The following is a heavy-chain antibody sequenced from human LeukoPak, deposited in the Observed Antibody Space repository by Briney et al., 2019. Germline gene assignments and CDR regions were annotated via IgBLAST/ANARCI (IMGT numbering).Heavy chain of an antibody. CDR2: IIPIFVTP. CDR1: GGAFSSFA. CDR3: ARIRGDGYNYPYYFDY. Sequence: SVKVSCKASGGAFSSFAINWVRQTPGQGLEWMGGIIPIFVTPGYAQKFQGRVTITADESTSTAYMELSSLRSEDTAVYYCARIRGDGYNYPYYFDYWGQGTLVTVSS. J-gene: IGHJ4*02. V-gene: IGHV1-69*13. D-gene: IGHD5-24*01.